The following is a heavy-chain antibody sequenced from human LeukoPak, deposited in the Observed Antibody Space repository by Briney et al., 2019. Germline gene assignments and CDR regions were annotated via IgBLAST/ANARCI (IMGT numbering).Heavy chain of an antibody. J-gene: IGHJ3*02. CDR2: FSFTGGT. D-gene: IGHD5-12*01. V-gene: IGHV4-39*01. CDR1: DGSISSRNYY. Sequence: IPSETPSLTCIVSDGSISSRNYYWGWIRQPPGKGLEWIASFSFTGGTNCKPSLKSRVTISVDTSKNQFSLNLRSVTAADTAVYYCARHVEGTTRDTWGQGTMVTVSS. CDR3: ARHVEGTTRDT.